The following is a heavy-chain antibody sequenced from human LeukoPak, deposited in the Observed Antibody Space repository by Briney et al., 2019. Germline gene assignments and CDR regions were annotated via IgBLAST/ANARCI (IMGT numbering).Heavy chain of an antibody. Sequence: GASVKVSCKASGYTFTGYYMHWVRQAPGQGLEWMGWINPNSGGTNYGQKFQGRVTMTRDTSISTAYMELSRLRSDDTAVYYCAREACGVDCSELDYWGQGTLVTVSS. CDR3: AREACGVDCSELDY. CDR2: INPNSGGT. CDR1: GYTFTGYY. V-gene: IGHV1-2*02. J-gene: IGHJ4*02. D-gene: IGHD2-21*01.